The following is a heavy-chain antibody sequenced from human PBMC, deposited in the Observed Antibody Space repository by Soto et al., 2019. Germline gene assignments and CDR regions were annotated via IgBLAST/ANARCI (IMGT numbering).Heavy chain of an antibody. CDR3: ARDDGNSNYVFGGPATYVMDV. J-gene: IGHJ6*02. V-gene: IGHV3-33*01. CDR2: IWYDGSNK. CDR1: GFTFSSYG. D-gene: IGHD1-7*01. Sequence: QVQLVESGGGVVQPGRSLRLSCAASGFTFSSYGMHWVRQAPGKGLEWVAGIWYDGSNKYYADSVKGRFTISRDNSKNTLYLQMSSLRAEDTAVYYCARDDGNSNYVFGGPATYVMDVLGQVTTVTVSS.